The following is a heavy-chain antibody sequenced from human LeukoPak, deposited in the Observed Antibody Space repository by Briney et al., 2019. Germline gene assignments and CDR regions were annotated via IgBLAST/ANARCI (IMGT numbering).Heavy chain of an antibody. J-gene: IGHJ4*02. CDR2: ISNTCSVI. D-gene: IGHD2-2*01. CDR1: GSTFSSHT. Sequence: GGSLRLSCAASGSTFSSHTMNWVRQARGKGLEWLSYISNTCSVIYYADSVKGRFIISRDNAKNSLYLQMNSLRAEDTTVYYCARNLPADVYWGEGTLVTVSS. V-gene: IGHV3-48*04. CDR3: ARNLPADVY.